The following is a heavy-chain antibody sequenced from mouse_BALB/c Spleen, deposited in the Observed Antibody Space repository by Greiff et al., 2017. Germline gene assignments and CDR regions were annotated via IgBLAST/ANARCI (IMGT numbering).Heavy chain of an antibody. V-gene: IGHV2-9*02. J-gene: IGHJ4*01. CDR1: GFSLTSYG. CDR3: ARAYGYGYYYAMDY. D-gene: IGHD2-2*01. CDR2: IWAGGST. Sequence: VQLQQSGPGLVAPSQSLSITCTVSGFSLTSYGVHWVRQPPGKGLEWLGVIWAGGSTNYNSALMSRLSISKDNSKSQVFLKMNSLQTDDTAMYYCARAYGYGYYYAMDYWGQGTSVTVSS.